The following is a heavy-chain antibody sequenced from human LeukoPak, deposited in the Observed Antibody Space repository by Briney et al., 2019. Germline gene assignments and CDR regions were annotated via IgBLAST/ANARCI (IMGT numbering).Heavy chain of an antibody. V-gene: IGHV3-7*03. CDR2: IKGDGSDK. CDR1: GFSSINYW. D-gene: IGHD5-18*01. CDR3: ARAQWGYPFDV. J-gene: IGHJ3*01. Sequence: PGGSLRLSCAASGFSSINYWMTWIRQAPGKGLEWVATIKGDGSDKRYVDSVKGRFTISRDDVKNSLYLQLNNLRAEDTAIYYCARAQWGYPFDVWGQGTRVTVSS.